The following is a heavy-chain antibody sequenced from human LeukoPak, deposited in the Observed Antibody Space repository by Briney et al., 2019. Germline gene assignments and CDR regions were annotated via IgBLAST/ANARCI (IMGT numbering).Heavy chain of an antibody. J-gene: IGHJ4*02. CDR2: INRDGSHK. CDR3: ARDRGFTSYDY. V-gene: IGHV3-7*01. CDR1: GFTFRDSW. D-gene: IGHD5-12*01. Sequence: GGSLRLSCAASGFTFRDSWMHWVRQAPGKGLEWVANINRDGSHKYYVDSVGGRFIISRDTAKNSVHLQMNSLRAEDTAVYYCARDRGFTSYDYWGQGILVTVSS.